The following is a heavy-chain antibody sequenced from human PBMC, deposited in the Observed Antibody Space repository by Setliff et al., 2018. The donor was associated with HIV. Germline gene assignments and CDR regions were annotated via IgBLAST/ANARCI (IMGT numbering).Heavy chain of an antibody. CDR2: IYYTGSA. Sequence: PSETLSLTCTVSGGSISSSSYYWGCIRQPPGKGLEWIGSIYYTGSANYNPSLKSRVTMSVDTSKNQFSLKLSSVTAADTAVYYCASGYQYDSSGYYYVTPIDYRGQGTLVTVSS. V-gene: IGHV4-39*01. CDR3: ASGYQYDSSGYYYVTPIDY. J-gene: IGHJ4*02. D-gene: IGHD3-22*01. CDR1: GGSISSSSYY.